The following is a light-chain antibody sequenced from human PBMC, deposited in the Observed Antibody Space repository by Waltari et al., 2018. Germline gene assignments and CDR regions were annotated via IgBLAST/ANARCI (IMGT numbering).Light chain of an antibody. CDR3: QQYDNLPYT. Sequence: DIHMTQSPSSLSASVGDRVTITCQASQDISNYLNWYQQKPGKAPKLLIYDASNLETGVPSRFSGSGYGTDFTFTISSLQPEDIATYYCQQYDNLPYTFGQGTKLEIK. J-gene: IGKJ2*01. CDR1: QDISNY. V-gene: IGKV1-33*01. CDR2: DAS.